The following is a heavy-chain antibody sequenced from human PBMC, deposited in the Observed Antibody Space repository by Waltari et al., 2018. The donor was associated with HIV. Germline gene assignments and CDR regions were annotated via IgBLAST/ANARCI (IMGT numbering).Heavy chain of an antibody. D-gene: IGHD3-10*02. J-gene: IGHJ4*02. CDR2: LRRDTYEA. Sequence: LVQSGGGEAKEGGSLLLSCSGSGFDFSRLSLNWVRQTPRRGLEWVASLRRDTYEANYLASVRGRFTISRDNAKSSAFLEMTGLRVEDTATYYCVRDDPGYVPIDYWGQGSQVIVS. V-gene: IGHV3-21*04. CDR3: VRDDPGYVPIDY. CDR1: GFDFSRLS.